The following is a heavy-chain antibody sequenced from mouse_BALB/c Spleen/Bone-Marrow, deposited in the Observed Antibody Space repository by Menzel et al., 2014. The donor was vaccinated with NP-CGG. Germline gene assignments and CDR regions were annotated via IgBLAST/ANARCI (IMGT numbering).Heavy chain of an antibody. V-gene: IGHV7-1*02. CDR3: ARDVGYGNYFVY. D-gene: IGHD2-10*02. CDR1: GFTFSDFY. J-gene: IGHJ3*01. CDR2: SRNKAKHYTT. Sequence: EVKLVESGGGLVQPGDSLRLSCATSGFTFSDFYMEWVRQPQGKRLEWIAASRNKAKHYTTEYSASVKGRFIVSRDPSQIILYPQMNALRAEDTAIYYCARDVGYGNYFVYWGQGTLVTVSA.